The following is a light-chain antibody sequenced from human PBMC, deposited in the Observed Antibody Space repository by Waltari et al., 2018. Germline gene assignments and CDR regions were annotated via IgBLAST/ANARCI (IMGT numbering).Light chain of an antibody. Sequence: EIVLTQSPGTLSLSPGERATLSCRASQSVHKNYLAWYQQRPGQAPRLLIHDASIRATGIPDRFGGSGSETDFTLTITRLEPGDFAMYYCQQYGTSPYTFGQGTNLEI. CDR1: QSVHKNY. CDR3: QQYGTSPYT. CDR2: DAS. V-gene: IGKV3-20*01. J-gene: IGKJ2*01.